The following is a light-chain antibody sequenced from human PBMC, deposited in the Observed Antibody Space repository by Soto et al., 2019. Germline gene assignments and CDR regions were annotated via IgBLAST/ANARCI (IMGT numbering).Light chain of an antibody. CDR1: QSVSSY. V-gene: IGKV3-11*01. Sequence: EIVVTQSPATLSLSPGERATLSCRASQSVSSYLAWYQQKPGQAPRLLIYDASNRATGIPARFSGSGSGTDFTLTISSLGPEDFAVYYCQQRSXWPPTFGGGXKV. J-gene: IGKJ4*01. CDR3: QQRSXWPPT. CDR2: DAS.